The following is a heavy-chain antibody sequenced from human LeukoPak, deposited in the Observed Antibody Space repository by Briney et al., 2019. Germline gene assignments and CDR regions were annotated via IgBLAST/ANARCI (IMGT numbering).Heavy chain of an antibody. Sequence: EGSLRLSCAASGFTFSSYAMHWVRQAPGKGLEWVAVISYDGSNKYYADSVKGRFTISRDNSKNTLYLQMNSLRAEDTAVYYCARANDILTGHYGMDVWGQGTTVTVSS. D-gene: IGHD3-9*01. CDR2: ISYDGSNK. V-gene: IGHV3-30-3*01. CDR3: ARANDILTGHYGMDV. J-gene: IGHJ6*02. CDR1: GFTFSSYA.